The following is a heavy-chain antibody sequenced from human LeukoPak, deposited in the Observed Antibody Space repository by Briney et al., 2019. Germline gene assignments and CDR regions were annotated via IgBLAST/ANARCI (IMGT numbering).Heavy chain of an antibody. D-gene: IGHD3-3*01. Sequence: SGTLSLTCAVSGGSISSSNWWSWVRQPPGKGLEWIGEIYHSGSTNYNPSLKSRVTISVDKSKNQFSLKLSSVTAADTAVYYCARSITIFGVVITYMDVWGKGTTVTVSS. CDR3: ARSITIFGVVITYMDV. J-gene: IGHJ6*03. V-gene: IGHV4-4*02. CDR1: GGSISSSNW. CDR2: IYHSGST.